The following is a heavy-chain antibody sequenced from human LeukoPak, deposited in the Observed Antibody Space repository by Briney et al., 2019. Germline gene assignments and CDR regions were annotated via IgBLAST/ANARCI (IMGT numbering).Heavy chain of an antibody. V-gene: IGHV3-20*04. CDR3: ARVWGYDSSGYCPDAFDI. CDR1: GFTFDDYG. CDR2: INWNGGST. J-gene: IGHJ3*02. D-gene: IGHD3-22*01. Sequence: GGSLRLSCAASGFTFDDYGMSWVRQAPGKGLEWVSGINWNGGSTGYADSVKGRFTISRDNAKNSLYLQMNSLRAEDTALYYCARVWGYDSSGYCPDAFDIWGQGTMVTVSS.